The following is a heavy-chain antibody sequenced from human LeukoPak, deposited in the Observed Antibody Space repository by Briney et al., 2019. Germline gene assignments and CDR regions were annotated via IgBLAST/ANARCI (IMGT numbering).Heavy chain of an antibody. CDR3: AKGGHHFHPFYI. CDR1: GFTFSTSP. CDR2: IHAGGSDT. Sequence: GGSLRLSCAVSGFTFSTSPMGWVRQAPGKGLEWVSSIHAGGSDTFYADSVQGRCTIPRDNPKNVLSLQLNNLGAEDTAIYLSAKGGHHFHPFYIWGQGTLVTVSS. D-gene: IGHD3-3*01. V-gene: IGHV3-23*01. J-gene: IGHJ4*02.